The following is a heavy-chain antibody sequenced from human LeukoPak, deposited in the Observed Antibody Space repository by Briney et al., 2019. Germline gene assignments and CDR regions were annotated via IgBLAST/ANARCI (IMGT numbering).Heavy chain of an antibody. Sequence: PGGSLRLSCAASGFTFSSYGMHWVRQAPGKGLEWVAFIRYDGSNKYYADSVKGRFTISRDNSKSTLYLQMNSLRAEDTAVYYCAKDRRYCSGGSCWYYFDYWGQGTLVTVSS. CDR2: IRYDGSNK. D-gene: IGHD2-15*01. CDR1: GFTFSSYG. CDR3: AKDRRYCSGGSCWYYFDY. J-gene: IGHJ4*02. V-gene: IGHV3-30*02.